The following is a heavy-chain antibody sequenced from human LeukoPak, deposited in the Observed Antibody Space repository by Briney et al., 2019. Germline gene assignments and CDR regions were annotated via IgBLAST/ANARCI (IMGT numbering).Heavy chain of an antibody. J-gene: IGHJ4*02. CDR1: GYTFTGYG. D-gene: IGHD3-22*01. CDR3: GRDKSSGYSDS. Sequence: ASVKVSCKASGYTFTGYGISWVRQAPGQGLEWMGWISTYSGNTYYAQKFQGRVTMTTDTSTSTTYMELRTLRSDDTALYYCGRDKSSGYSDSWGQGTLVTVSS. V-gene: IGHV1-18*01. CDR2: ISTYSGNT.